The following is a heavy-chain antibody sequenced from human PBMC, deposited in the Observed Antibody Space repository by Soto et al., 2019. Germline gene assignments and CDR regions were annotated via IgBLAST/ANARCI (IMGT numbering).Heavy chain of an antibody. CDR3: AKVRYSSPMGYYYGMDV. V-gene: IGHV1-69*13. J-gene: IGHJ6*02. D-gene: IGHD6-19*01. CDR1: RVAFSKFI. CDR2: IIPIFGTA. Sequence: WASVNVSCKASRVAFSKFIVTWVRQAPGLGLEWVGGIIPIFGTANYAQKFQGRVTITADESTSTSYMEVNNLRSEDTAVYYCAKVRYSSPMGYYYGMDVWGQGTTVTVSS.